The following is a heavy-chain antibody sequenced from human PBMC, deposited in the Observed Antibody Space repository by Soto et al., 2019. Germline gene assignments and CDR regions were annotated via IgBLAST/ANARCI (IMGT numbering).Heavy chain of an antibody. D-gene: IGHD3-10*01. CDR1: GYTFTSYG. CDR3: ARGGITMVRGVIITGAFDI. V-gene: IGHV1-18*01. CDR2: ISAYNGNT. Sequence: QVQLVQSGAEVKKPGASVKVSCKASGYTFTSYGISWVRQAPGQGLEWMGWISAYNGNTNYAQKLQGRVSMTTDTSTSTAYMELRSLRSDDTAVYYCARGGITMVRGVIITGAFDIWGQGTMVTVSS. J-gene: IGHJ3*02.